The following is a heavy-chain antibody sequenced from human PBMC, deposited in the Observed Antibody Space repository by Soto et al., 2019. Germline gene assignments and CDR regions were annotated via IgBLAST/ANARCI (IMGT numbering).Heavy chain of an antibody. CDR3: AKYLSRELDY. CDR2: ISVGGGST. J-gene: IGHJ4*02. V-gene: IGHV3-23*01. CDR1: GFTFSSYA. D-gene: IGHD3-10*01. Sequence: GGSLRLSCAASGFTFSSYAMSWVRQAPGKGLEWVSGISVGGGSTYYADSVKGRFTISRDNSKNTLYLQMNSLRGEDTAVYYCAKYLSRELDYWGQGTLVTVSS.